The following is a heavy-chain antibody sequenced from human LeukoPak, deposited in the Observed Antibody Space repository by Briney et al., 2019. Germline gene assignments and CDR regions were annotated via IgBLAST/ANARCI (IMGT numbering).Heavy chain of an antibody. D-gene: IGHD3-22*01. CDR2: LYYSGST. V-gene: IGHV4-59*11. Sequence: SETLSLTCTVSGGSISSHYWSWIRQTPRKGLEWIGYLYYSGSTNYNPSLKSRVTISVDTSENQFSLKLSSVTAADTAVYYCARYYYDSSGYYIDGHFDYWGQGTLVTVSS. CDR3: ARYYYDSSGYYIDGHFDY. CDR1: GGSISSHY. J-gene: IGHJ4*02.